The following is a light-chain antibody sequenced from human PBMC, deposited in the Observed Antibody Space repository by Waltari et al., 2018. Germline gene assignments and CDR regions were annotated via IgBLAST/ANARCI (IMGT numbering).Light chain of an antibody. CDR1: SSDVGSNNR. Sequence: QSALTQPRSVSGSPGQSVPISCTGASSDVGSNNRVSCYQQSPGTAPKPIIHVVDKRPSGVPDRFSGSKSGNTASLTISGLQGEDEADYYCCSYAGRYTWVFGGGTKLTVL. J-gene: IGLJ3*02. V-gene: IGLV2-11*01. CDR2: VVD. CDR3: CSYAGRYTWV.